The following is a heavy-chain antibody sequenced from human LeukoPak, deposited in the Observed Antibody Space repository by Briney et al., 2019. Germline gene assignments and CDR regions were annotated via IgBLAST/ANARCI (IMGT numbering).Heavy chain of an antibody. CDR3: ASSSGYCSSTSCYSRLKYYYYGMDV. J-gene: IGHJ6*02. CDR1: GGSISSGGYS. Sequence: SETLSLTCAVSGGSISSGGYSWSWIRQPPGKGLEWIGYIYHSGSTNYNPSLKSRVTISVDTSKSQFSLKLSSVTAADTAVYYCASSSGYCSSTSCYSRLKYYYYGMDVWGQGTTVTVSS. D-gene: IGHD2-2*02. V-gene: IGHV4-30-2*01. CDR2: IYHSGST.